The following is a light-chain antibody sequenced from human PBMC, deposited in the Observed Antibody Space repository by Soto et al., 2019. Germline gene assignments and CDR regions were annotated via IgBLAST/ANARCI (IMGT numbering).Light chain of an antibody. CDR3: QQYDSSPPVYT. CDR1: QSVSSRN. CDR2: GAS. J-gene: IGKJ2*01. V-gene: IGKV3-20*01. Sequence: EIMLTQSPGTLSLSPGERATLSCRASQSVSSRNLAWYQQKPGQAPRLLIYGASSRATGIPDRFSGSGSGTDFTLTISRLEPEDLAVYYCQQYDSSPPVYTFGQGTKLEIK.